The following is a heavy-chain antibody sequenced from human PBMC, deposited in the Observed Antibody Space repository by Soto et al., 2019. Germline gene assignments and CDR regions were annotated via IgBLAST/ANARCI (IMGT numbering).Heavy chain of an antibody. V-gene: IGHV3-30*18. CDR2: ISYDGSNK. CDR3: AKFILVEMATTDGFDY. D-gene: IGHD2-21*01. Sequence: PGWSLRLSCAASVFTFSSYGMHWVRQAPGKGLEWVAVISYDGSNKYYADSVKGRFTISRDNSKNTLYLQMNSLRAEDTAVYYCAKFILVEMATTDGFDYWGQGTLVTVSS. CDR1: VFTFSSYG. J-gene: IGHJ4*02.